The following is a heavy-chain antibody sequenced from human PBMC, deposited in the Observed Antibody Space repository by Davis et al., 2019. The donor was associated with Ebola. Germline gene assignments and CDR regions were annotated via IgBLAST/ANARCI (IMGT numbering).Heavy chain of an antibody. D-gene: IGHD6-6*01. J-gene: IGHJ6*02. Sequence: GESLKTPRKGSGYSLPSYWLSWVRPMPGKGLEWKGRIDPSDSYTHYSPSFQGHVTISADKSISTAYLQWSSLKASDTAMYYGARLGMGIEYSRYGMDVWGQGTTVTVSS. V-gene: IGHV5-10-1*01. CDR3: ARLGMGIEYSRYGMDV. CDR2: IDPSDSYT. CDR1: GYSLPSYW.